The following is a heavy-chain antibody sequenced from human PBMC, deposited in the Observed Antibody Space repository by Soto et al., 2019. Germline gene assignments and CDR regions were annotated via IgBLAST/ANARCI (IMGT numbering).Heavy chain of an antibody. CDR2: IVVGSGNT. D-gene: IGHD4-17*01. J-gene: IGHJ4*02. V-gene: IGHV1-58*02. Sequence: ASVKVSCKASGFTFTSSAMQWVRQARGQRLEWIGWIVVGSGNTNYAQKFQERVTITRDMSTSTAYMELSSLRSEDTAVYYCAADPRRYGGSKLWGQGTLVTVSS. CDR3: AADPRRYGGSKL. CDR1: GFTFTSSA.